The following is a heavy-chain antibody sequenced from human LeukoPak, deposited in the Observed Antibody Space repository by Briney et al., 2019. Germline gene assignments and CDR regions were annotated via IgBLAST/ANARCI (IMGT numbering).Heavy chain of an antibody. CDR3: AGHHPRNTVDF. CDR1: GGSFSGYY. Sequence: SETLSLTCAVYGGSFSGYYWSWIRQPPGKGLEWIGEINHSGSINYNPSLKSRVTISLDTSKNQFSLKLSSVTAADTAVYYCAGHHPRNTVDFWGQGTLVTVSS. CDR2: INHSGSI. V-gene: IGHV4-34*01. D-gene: IGHD2/OR15-2a*01. J-gene: IGHJ4*02.